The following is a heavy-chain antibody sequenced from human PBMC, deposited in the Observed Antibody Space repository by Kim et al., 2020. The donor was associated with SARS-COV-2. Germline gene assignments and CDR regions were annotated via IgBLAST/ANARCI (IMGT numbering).Heavy chain of an antibody. CDR1: EFSVSTKT. CDR3: AGENYNNYWYKY. Sequence: GGSLRLSCAASEFSVSTKTMTWVRQAPGKGLEWVSIIYRNGTTYYTDSVKGRFTTSRDTSKNTLYLQMDNLRADDTAVYYCAGENYNNYWYKYWSQVTLVAVAA. D-gene: IGHD1-20*01. V-gene: IGHV3-53*01. CDR2: IYRNGTT. J-gene: IGHJ4*02.